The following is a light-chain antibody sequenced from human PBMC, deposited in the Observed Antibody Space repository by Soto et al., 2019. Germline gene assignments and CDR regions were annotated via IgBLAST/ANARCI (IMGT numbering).Light chain of an antibody. Sequence: IVLTQSPATLSLSPGERATLSCRASQSVSNYLAWYQQKPGQAPRLLIYDASNRATGIPARFSGSASGTDFTLIISSLEPEDFAVYYCQQRSNWPLTFGGGTKVEIK. CDR3: QQRSNWPLT. CDR2: DAS. V-gene: IGKV3-11*01. CDR1: QSVSNY. J-gene: IGKJ4*01.